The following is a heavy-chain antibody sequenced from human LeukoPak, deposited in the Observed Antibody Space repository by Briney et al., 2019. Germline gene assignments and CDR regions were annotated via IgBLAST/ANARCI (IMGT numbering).Heavy chain of an antibody. CDR3: ARPFSHSSGWYYDY. CDR2: IKQDRSEQ. Sequence: GGSLRLSCAASGFTFSSYGMHWVRQAPGKGLEWVANIKQDRSEQYYVDSVKGRFTISRDNAKNLLYLQMNSLRAEDTAVYYCARPFSHSSGWYYDYWGQGTLVTVSS. CDR1: GFTFSSYG. J-gene: IGHJ4*02. D-gene: IGHD6-19*01. V-gene: IGHV3-7*01.